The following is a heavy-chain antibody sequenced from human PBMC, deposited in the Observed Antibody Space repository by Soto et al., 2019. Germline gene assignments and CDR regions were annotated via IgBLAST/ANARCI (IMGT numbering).Heavy chain of an antibody. CDR2: IDPSNSYT. CDR1: GYTFTSYW. D-gene: IGHD4-17*01. CDR3: ARNTGLGPITFDY. J-gene: IGHJ4*02. Sequence: PGESLKISCEGSGYTFTSYWITWVRQMPGKGLEWMGRIDPSNSYTIYSPSFQGHVTISTDMSISTAYLQWSGLKASDTAMYYCARNTGLGPITFDYWGQGDLVTVSS. V-gene: IGHV5-10-1*01.